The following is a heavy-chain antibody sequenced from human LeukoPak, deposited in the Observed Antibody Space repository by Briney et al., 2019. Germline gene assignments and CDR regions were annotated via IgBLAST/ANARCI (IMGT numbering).Heavy chain of an antibody. Sequence: GRSLRLSCAASGFTFSSYAMHWVRPVPGKWLEWVAVISYDGSNKYYADSVKGRFTISRDNSKDRLYLQMNSLRAEDTAVYYCAMEQRKYSAGFTIDYWGQGTLVTVSS. D-gene: IGHD1/OR15-1a*01. J-gene: IGHJ4*02. V-gene: IGHV3-30-3*01. CDR1: GFTFSSYA. CDR3: AMEQRKYSAGFTIDY. CDR2: ISYDGSNK.